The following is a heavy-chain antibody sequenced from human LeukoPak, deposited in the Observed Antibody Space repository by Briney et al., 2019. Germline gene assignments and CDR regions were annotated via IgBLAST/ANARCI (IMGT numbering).Heavy chain of an antibody. V-gene: IGHV3-23*01. Sequence: GGTLRLSCAASGFTFSSYGMSWVRQAPGKGLEWVSIISGTAFSTYYADSVRGRFTISRDNAKNSLYLQMNSLRADDTAVYYCAREGTSGYYFDYWGQGTLVTVSS. CDR1: GFTFSSYG. CDR3: AREGTSGYYFDY. J-gene: IGHJ4*02. CDR2: ISGTAFST. D-gene: IGHD3-10*01.